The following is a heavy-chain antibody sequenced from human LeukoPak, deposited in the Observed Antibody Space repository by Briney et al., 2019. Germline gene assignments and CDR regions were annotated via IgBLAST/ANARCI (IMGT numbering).Heavy chain of an antibody. CDR2: IYYSGST. CDR1: GGSINSGDYY. Sequence: PSETLSLTCTVSGGSINSGDYYWSWIRQPPGKGLEWIGYIYYSGSTYYNPSLKSRVTISVDKSENHISLKLTSVTAADTAVYYCAREGGPYRPLDYSGQGTLVTVAS. CDR3: AREGGPYRPLDY. V-gene: IGHV4-30-4*01. J-gene: IGHJ4*02.